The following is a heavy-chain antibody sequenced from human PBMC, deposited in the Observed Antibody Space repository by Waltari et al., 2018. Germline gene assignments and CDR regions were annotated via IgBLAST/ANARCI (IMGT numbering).Heavy chain of an antibody. CDR1: GGSLSSYY. J-gene: IGHJ6*02. V-gene: IGHV4-34*02. Sequence: QVQLQQWGAGVLQPSETLSLTCAVYGGSLSSYYWGWIRQPPGKGLEWIGEINHAGYTNYNPSRRSRVSLLVDTSKSQFSLKVNTVTAADTAVYYCVRLEDCSGPGGNCYSGDSFAMDVWGQGTTVTVSS. CDR2: INHAGYT. CDR3: VRLEDCSGPGGNCYSGDSFAMDV. D-gene: IGHD2-15*01.